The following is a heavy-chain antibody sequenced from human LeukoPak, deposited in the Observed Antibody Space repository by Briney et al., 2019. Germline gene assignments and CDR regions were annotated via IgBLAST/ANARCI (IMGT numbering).Heavy chain of an antibody. CDR1: GGSISTYY. V-gene: IGHV4-59*08. Sequence: PSETLSLTCTVSGGSISTYYWSWIRQPPGKGLEWIGYIYYSGSTNYNPSLRSRVTISVDTSKNQFSLKLTSVTAADTAVYYCATGPPLGPGFWGQGTPVTVSS. CDR2: IYYSGST. D-gene: IGHD7-27*01. J-gene: IGHJ4*02. CDR3: ATGPPLGPGF.